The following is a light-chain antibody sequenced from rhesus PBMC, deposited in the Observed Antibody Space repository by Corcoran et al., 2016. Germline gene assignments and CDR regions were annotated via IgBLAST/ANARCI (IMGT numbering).Light chain of an antibody. Sequence: DIQMTQSPSSLSASVGDKVTITCHASQDISSWLAWYQQKPGKAPKPLIYAASSLQSGVPSRFSGRESGTAYTLPISSLPPEDFATYYCQQYDDLPRTFGQGTKVEIK. CDR1: QDISSW. J-gene: IGKJ1*01. CDR2: AAS. V-gene: IGKV1-19*01. CDR3: QQYDDLPRT.